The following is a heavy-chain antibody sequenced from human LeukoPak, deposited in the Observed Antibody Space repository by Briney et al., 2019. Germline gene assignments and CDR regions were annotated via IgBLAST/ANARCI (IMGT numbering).Heavy chain of an antibody. Sequence: PSETLSLTCAVYGGSFSGYYWSRIRQPPGKGLEWIGEINHSGSTNYNPSLKSRVTISVDTPKNQFSLKLSSVTAADTAVYYCARRLGYCSSTSCYPPMPFDYWGQGTLVTVSS. CDR1: GGSFSGYY. J-gene: IGHJ4*02. D-gene: IGHD2-2*01. CDR3: ARRLGYCSSTSCYPPMPFDY. V-gene: IGHV4-34*01. CDR2: INHSGST.